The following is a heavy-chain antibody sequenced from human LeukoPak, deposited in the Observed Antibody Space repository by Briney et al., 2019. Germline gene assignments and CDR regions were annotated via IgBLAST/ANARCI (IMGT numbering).Heavy chain of an antibody. CDR2: IGTAGEI. CDR1: GFTFRSYD. V-gene: IGHV3-13*01. J-gene: IGHJ2*01. CDR3: ARAAYSSTWYSRYFDL. D-gene: IGHD6-13*01. Sequence: GGSLRLSCAASGFTFRSYDMHWVRQATGKGLEWVSGIGTAGEIYYPGSVKGRFTISRENAKNSLYLQMNSLRAGDTAVYYCARAAYSSTWYSRYFDLWGRGALVTVSS.